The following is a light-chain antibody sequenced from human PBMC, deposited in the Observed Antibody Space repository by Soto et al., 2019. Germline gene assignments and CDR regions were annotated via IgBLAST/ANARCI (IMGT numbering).Light chain of an antibody. V-gene: IGKV3-15*01. CDR2: DAS. CDR1: KSIRSN. J-gene: IGKJ2*01. Sequence: EIVMTQSPATLSVSPGERATLSCRASKSIRSNLAWYQQKPGLPPRLLIYDASTRAIGIPARFSGSGSGTEFTLTISSLQSGDSAIYYCHHYHNYMYSFGQGTKVEIK. CDR3: HHYHNYMYS.